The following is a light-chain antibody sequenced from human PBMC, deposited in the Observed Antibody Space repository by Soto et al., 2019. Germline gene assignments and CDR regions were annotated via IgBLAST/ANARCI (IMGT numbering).Light chain of an antibody. V-gene: IGLV2-11*01. CDR3: CSYAGSYTGV. CDR1: SSNVGGYND. Sequence: QSALTQPPSVSGSPGQSVTISCTGTSSNVGGYNDVSWYQQHPGKAPKLMIYDVSKRPSGVPDRFSGSKSGNTASLTISGLQAEDEADYYCCSYAGSYTGVFGGGTQLTVL. CDR2: DVS. J-gene: IGLJ2*01.